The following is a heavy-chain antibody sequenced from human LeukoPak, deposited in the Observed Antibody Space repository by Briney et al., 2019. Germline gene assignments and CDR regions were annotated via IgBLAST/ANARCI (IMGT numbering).Heavy chain of an antibody. V-gene: IGHV4-34*01. D-gene: IGHD2-2*01. CDR3: ASGKKNIVVVPAAMVCDY. Sequence: SETLSLTCAVYGGSFSGYYWSWIRQPPGKGLEWIGEINHSGSTNYNPSLKSRVTISVDTSKNQFSLKLSSVTAADTAVYYCASGKKNIVVVPAAMVCDYWGQGTLVTVSS. CDR2: INHSGST. J-gene: IGHJ4*02. CDR1: GGSFSGYY.